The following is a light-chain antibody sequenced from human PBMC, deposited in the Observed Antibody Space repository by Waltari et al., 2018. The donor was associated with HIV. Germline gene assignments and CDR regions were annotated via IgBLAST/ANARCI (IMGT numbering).Light chain of an antibody. CDR3: CSYAGSYTWV. Sequence: QSALTQSRSVSGSPGQSVTIPCTGTSSDVGGYKYVSWYQQHPGKVPKLMIYDVNKRPSGVPDRFSGSKSANTASLTISGLQADDEADSYCCSYAGSYTWVFGGWTNLTVL. J-gene: IGLJ3*02. CDR2: DVN. V-gene: IGLV2-11*01. CDR1: SSDVGGYKY.